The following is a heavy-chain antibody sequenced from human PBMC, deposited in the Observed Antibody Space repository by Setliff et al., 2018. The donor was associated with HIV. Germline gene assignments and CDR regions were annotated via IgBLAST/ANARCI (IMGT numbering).Heavy chain of an antibody. CDR1: GVSISNSNW. D-gene: IGHD3-10*01. Sequence: ASETLSLTCAVSGVSISNSNWWTWVRQPPGKGLEWIGEVSHSGTTIYNPSLKSRTTISIDKSNNQFSLKLSSMTAADTAVYYCARGGEGEFLWFGNFSYYIDYWGQGTLVTVSS. J-gene: IGHJ4*02. CDR3: ARGGEGEFLWFGNFSYYIDY. CDR2: VSHSGTT. V-gene: IGHV4-4*02.